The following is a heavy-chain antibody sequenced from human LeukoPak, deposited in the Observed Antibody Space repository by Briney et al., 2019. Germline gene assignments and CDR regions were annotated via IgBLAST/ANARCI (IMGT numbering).Heavy chain of an antibody. CDR1: GFPFSTYA. D-gene: IGHD4-17*01. J-gene: IGHJ4*02. V-gene: IGHV3-23*01. CDR2: ISGSGGNT. CDR3: ARDQGYGDYDY. Sequence: GGSLRLSCAASGFPFSTYAMNWVRQAPGRGLEWVSTISGSGGNTFYADSVKGRFSISRDNSRNTLHLQMNSLRAEDTAAYYCARDQGYGDYDYWGQGTLVTVSS.